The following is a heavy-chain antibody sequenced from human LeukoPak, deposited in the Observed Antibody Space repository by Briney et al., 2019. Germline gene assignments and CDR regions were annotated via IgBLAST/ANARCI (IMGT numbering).Heavy chain of an antibody. CDR2: INPNSGDT. Sequence: GASVKASSKASGYTFTAYYMPWGRQAPGQGLEWMGWINPNSGDTNYAQKFLGRVTMTRDTSIRTAYLEVGGLRSDDTAVYYCAKNPYEYYFDYWGQGTLVTVSS. J-gene: IGHJ4*02. CDR1: GYTFTAYY. CDR3: AKNPYEYYFDY. D-gene: IGHD5-12*01. V-gene: IGHV1-2*02.